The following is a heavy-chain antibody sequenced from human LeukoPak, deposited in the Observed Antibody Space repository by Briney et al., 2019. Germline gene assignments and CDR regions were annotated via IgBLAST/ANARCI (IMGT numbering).Heavy chain of an antibody. D-gene: IGHD3-9*01. CDR3: ASNYDILTGYYGYFDY. CDR2: IYSGGST. J-gene: IGHJ4*02. CDR1: GFTFSSYA. Sequence: GGSLRLSCAASGFTFSSYAMTWVRQAPGKGPEWVSVIYSGGSTYYADSVKGRFTISRDNSKNTLYLQMNSLRAEDTAVYYCASNYDILTGYYGYFDYWGQGTLVTVSS. V-gene: IGHV3-66*01.